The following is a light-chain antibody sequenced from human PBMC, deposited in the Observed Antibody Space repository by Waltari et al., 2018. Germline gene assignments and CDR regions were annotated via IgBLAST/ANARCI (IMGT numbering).Light chain of an antibody. V-gene: IGLV2-11*01. CDR2: DVT. CDR1: SSDVGGSDY. CDR3: CSDAGSYTHVV. J-gene: IGLJ2*01. Sequence: QSALTQPRSVSGSPGQSVTISCTGTSSDVGGSDYVSWYQHHPGTAPKRMLCDVTKRPSGVPYRCSGAKSGNTASLTISGLQAEDEADEYCCSDAGSYTHVVFGGGTKLTVL.